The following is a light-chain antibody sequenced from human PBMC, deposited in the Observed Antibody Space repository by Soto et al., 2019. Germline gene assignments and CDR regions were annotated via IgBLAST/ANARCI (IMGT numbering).Light chain of an antibody. CDR1: QSVSSN. V-gene: IGKV3-15*01. J-gene: IGKJ5*01. CDR3: QQYNNWPLT. Sequence: EILMTQSPATLCVSPGERATLSCRASQSVSSNLAWYQQKPGQAPRLLIYGASSRATGIPVRFSGSGSGTEFTLTISSLQSEDFAVYYCQQYNNWPLTFGQGTRLEIK. CDR2: GAS.